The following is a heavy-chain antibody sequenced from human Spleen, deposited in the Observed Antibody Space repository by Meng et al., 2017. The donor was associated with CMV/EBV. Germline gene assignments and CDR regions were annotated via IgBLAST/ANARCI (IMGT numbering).Heavy chain of an antibody. D-gene: IGHD1-1*01. CDR3: ARGAPQPQDFDY. Sequence: SETLSLTCSVSGGSISSYYWSWIRQPPGKGLEWIGYIYYSGNTKYNSFSPSLKSRVTMSIDTSKSLFSLKLRSVIAADTAVYYCARGAPQPQDFDYWGHGTLVTVSS. CDR2: IYYSGNT. CDR1: GGSISSYY. J-gene: IGHJ4*01. V-gene: IGHV4-59*12.